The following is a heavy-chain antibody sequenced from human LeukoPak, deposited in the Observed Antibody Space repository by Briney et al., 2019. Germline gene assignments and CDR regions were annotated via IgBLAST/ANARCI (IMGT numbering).Heavy chain of an antibody. CDR1: GFSFDKFG. Sequence: GGSLRLSCVASGFSFDKFGMHWARQAPGKGLEYVSSVSADESGKYYTKSVRGRFSISRDNSKNTMYLQLGNLRPDDMGIYYCASLDRSEIPWGPGTLVTVSS. CDR3: ASLDRSEIP. J-gene: IGHJ5*02. CDR2: VSADESGK. V-gene: IGHV3-64*01. D-gene: IGHD1-26*01.